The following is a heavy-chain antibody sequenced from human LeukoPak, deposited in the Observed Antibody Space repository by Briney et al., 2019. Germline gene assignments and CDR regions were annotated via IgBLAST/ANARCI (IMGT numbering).Heavy chain of an antibody. CDR3: ATHTIAVAENDY. Sequence: ASVKVSCKASGYTFTSYYMHWVRQAPGQGLEWMGIINPSGGSTSYAQKFQGRVTMTEDTSTDTAYMELSSLRSEDTAVYYCATHTIAVAENDYWGQGTLVTVSS. D-gene: IGHD6-19*01. CDR2: INPSGGST. V-gene: IGHV1-46*01. CDR1: GYTFTSYY. J-gene: IGHJ4*02.